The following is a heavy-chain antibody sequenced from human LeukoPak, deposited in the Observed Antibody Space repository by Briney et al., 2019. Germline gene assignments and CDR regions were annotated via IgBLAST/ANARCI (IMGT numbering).Heavy chain of an antibody. D-gene: IGHD6-19*01. J-gene: IGHJ4*02. V-gene: IGHV3-30*02. CDR3: AKDKIAVAGRHFDY. CDR2: IGYDGSNK. CDR1: GFIFSEYA. Sequence: GGSLRLSCAASGFIFSEYAMHWVRQAPGKGLDWVAYIGYDGSNKEYADSVKGRFTISRDNSENTLYLQMNSLRAEDTAVYYCAKDKIAVAGRHFDYWGQGTLVTVSS.